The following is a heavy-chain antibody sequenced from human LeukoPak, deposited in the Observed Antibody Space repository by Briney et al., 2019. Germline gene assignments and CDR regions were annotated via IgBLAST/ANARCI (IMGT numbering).Heavy chain of an antibody. V-gene: IGHV3-30-3*01. Sequence: GGSLRLSCAASGFTFSSYAMHWVRQAPGKGLEWVVVISYDGSNKYYADSVKGRFTISRDNSKNTLYLQMNSLRAEDTAVYYCARFSGYSYKNDAFDIWGQGTMVTVSS. CDR1: GFTFSSYA. CDR2: ISYDGSNK. CDR3: ARFSGYSYKNDAFDI. J-gene: IGHJ3*02. D-gene: IGHD5-24*01.